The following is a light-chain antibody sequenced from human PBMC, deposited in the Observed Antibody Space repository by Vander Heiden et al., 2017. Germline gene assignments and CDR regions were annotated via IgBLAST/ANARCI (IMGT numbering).Light chain of an antibody. Sequence: IVLTQSPATLSLSPGARATLSCRASQSVTFYLAWYQQKPGQAPRLLIYDASNRATGIPARFSGSGSGTDFTLTISSLEPEDFAVYFCQQRSNWPWTFGQGTKVEIK. CDR1: QSVTFY. V-gene: IGKV3-11*01. J-gene: IGKJ1*01. CDR2: DAS. CDR3: QQRSNWPWT.